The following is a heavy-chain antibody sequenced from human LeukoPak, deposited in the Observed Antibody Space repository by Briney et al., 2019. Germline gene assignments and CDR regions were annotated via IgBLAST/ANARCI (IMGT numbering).Heavy chain of an antibody. V-gene: IGHV4-39*07. CDR1: GGSISSSSYY. J-gene: IGHJ4*02. CDR3: ARRSNSQIDY. D-gene: IGHD4-11*01. CDR2: IYYSGST. Sequence: SETLSLTCTVSGGSISSSSYYWDWIRQPPGKGLEWIGSIYYSGSTYYNPSLKSRVTISVDTSKNQFSLKLSSVTAADTAVYYCARRSNSQIDYWGQGTLVTVSS.